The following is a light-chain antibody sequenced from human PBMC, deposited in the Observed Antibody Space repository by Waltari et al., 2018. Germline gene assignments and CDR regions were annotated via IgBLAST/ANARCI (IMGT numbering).Light chain of an antibody. CDR1: QSVLYTSNNKNN. CDR2: WAS. J-gene: IGKJ2*01. CDR3: QQYYSSPYT. Sequence: DIVMTQSPDSLAVSLGERVTIACKSSQSVLYTSNNKNNLAWYQQRPGQPPKLLIYWASTRESGVPDRFSGSGSGTDFTLTISSLQAEDVAVYYCQQYYSSPYTFGQGTKLEIK. V-gene: IGKV4-1*01.